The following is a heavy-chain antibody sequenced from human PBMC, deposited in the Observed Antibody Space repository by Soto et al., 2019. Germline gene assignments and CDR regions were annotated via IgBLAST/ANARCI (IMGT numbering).Heavy chain of an antibody. D-gene: IGHD1-26*01. V-gene: IGHV3-9*01. J-gene: IGHJ4*02. Sequence: SLRLSCAASGFTFDDYAMHWVRQGPGKGLEWVSGISWNSDMITYADSVKGRFTVSRDNAKNSLDLEMNSLRVEDTALYYCVKDTHTLVGATHLDSWGQGTLVIVSS. CDR1: GFTFDDYA. CDR2: ISWNSDMI. CDR3: VKDTHTLVGATHLDS.